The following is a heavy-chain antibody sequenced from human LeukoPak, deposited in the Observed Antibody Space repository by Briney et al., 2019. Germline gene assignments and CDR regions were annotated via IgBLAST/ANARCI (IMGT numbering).Heavy chain of an antibody. Sequence: GGSLRLSCTASGFNFSDYSMSWVRQAPGKGLEWVSFIRSKLYGGTSEYAASVKGRFTISRDDSTSIAYLQTNSLKTEDTAVYYCSRDPNWASGYFDYWGQGTLVTVSS. V-gene: IGHV3-49*04. CDR2: IRSKLYGGTS. CDR3: SRDPNWASGYFDY. D-gene: IGHD7-27*01. CDR1: GFNFSDYS. J-gene: IGHJ4*02.